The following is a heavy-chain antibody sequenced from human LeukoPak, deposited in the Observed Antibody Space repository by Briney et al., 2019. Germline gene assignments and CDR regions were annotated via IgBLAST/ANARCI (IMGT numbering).Heavy chain of an antibody. J-gene: IGHJ6*02. CDR3: AKDPPNPYYYDSSGYYSSYYYYGMDV. CDR1: GLTVSSNF. V-gene: IGHV3-23*01. Sequence: GGSLRLTCAASGLTVSSNFMSWVRQAPGKGLEWVSAISGSGGSTYYADSVKGRFTISRDNSKNTLYLQMNSLRAEDTAVYYCAKDPPNPYYYDSSGYYSSYYYYGMDVWGQGTTVTVSS. D-gene: IGHD3-22*01. CDR2: ISGSGGST.